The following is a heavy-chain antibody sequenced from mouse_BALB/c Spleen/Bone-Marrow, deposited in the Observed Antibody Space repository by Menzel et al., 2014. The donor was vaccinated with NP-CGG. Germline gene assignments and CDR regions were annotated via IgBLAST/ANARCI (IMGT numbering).Heavy chain of an antibody. CDR3: ASYYRYDGRFAY. D-gene: IGHD2-14*01. Sequence: VQLKQSGAELVKPGASVKLSCTASGFNIKDTYMHWVKQRPEQGLEWIGRIDPANGNTKYDPKFQGKATITADTSSNTAYLQLSSLTSEDTAVYYCASYYRYDGRFAYWGQGTLVTVSA. CDR1: GFNIKDTY. V-gene: IGHV14-3*02. CDR2: IDPANGNT. J-gene: IGHJ3*01.